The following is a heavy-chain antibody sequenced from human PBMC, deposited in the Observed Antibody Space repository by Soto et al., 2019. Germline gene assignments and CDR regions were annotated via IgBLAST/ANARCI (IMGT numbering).Heavy chain of an antibody. CDR3: ASGVEMGVVTHYGMDV. J-gene: IGHJ6*02. Sequence: GGSLRLSCAASGFTFSSYSMNWVRQAPGKGLEWVSYISSSSSTIYYADSVKGRFTISRDNAKNSLYLQMNSLRDEDTAVYYCASGVEMGVVTHYGMDVWGQGTTVTVSS. CDR2: ISSSSSTI. V-gene: IGHV3-48*02. CDR1: GFTFSSYS. D-gene: IGHD2-21*02.